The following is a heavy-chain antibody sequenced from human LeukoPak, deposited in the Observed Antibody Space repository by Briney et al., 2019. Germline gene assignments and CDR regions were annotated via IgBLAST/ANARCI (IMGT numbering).Heavy chain of an antibody. V-gene: IGHV3-23*01. D-gene: IGHD1-26*01. CDR3: ASHQEWELLDASFDY. CDR2: ISGSGGST. CDR1: GFTFSSYA. Sequence: PGGSLRLSCAASGFTFSSYAMSWVRQAPGKGLEWVSAISGSGGSTYYADSVKGRFTISRDNSKNTLYLQMNSLRAEDTAVYYCASHQEWELLDASFDYWGQGTLVTVSS. J-gene: IGHJ4*02.